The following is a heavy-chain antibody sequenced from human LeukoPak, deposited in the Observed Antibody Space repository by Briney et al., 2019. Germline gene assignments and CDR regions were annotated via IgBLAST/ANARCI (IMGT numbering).Heavy chain of an antibody. V-gene: IGHV4-39*01. D-gene: IGHD1-26*01. CDR2: IYYSGSS. CDR1: GGSISSSSSY. J-gene: IGHJ4*02. CDR3: VKSGGYGLIDY. Sequence: KPSETLSLTCTVSGGSISSSSSYWGWIRQPPGKGLEWIGSIYYSGSSFDNPALKSRVTISVDTSKNQFSLRLNSVTAADTAMYFCVKSGGYGLIDYWGQGTLVTVSS.